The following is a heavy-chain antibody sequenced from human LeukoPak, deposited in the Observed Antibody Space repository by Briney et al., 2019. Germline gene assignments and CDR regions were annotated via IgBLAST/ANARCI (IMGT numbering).Heavy chain of an antibody. Sequence: ASVKVSCKASGYTFTSYYMHWVRQAPGQGLEWMGIINPSGGSTSYAQKFQGRVTMTRDTSTSTVYMELSSLRSGDTAVYYCATCSSTSCSDDAFDIWGQGTMVTVSS. J-gene: IGHJ3*02. CDR2: INPSGGST. CDR1: GYTFTSYY. CDR3: ATCSSTSCSDDAFDI. V-gene: IGHV1-46*01. D-gene: IGHD2-2*01.